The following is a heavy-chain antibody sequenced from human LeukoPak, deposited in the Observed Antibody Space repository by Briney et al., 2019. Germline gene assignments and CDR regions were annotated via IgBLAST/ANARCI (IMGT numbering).Heavy chain of an antibody. CDR1: GGTFSSYA. CDR2: IIPILGTA. Sequence: SVTVSCTASGGTFSSYAISWVRQAPGQGLEWMGGIIPILGTANYAQKFQGRVTITADESTSTAYMELSSLRSEDTAVYYCARDGYDRRGTDPTEPWGQGTLVTVSS. V-gene: IGHV1-69*13. J-gene: IGHJ5*02. D-gene: IGHD3-22*01. CDR3: ARDGYDRRGTDPTEP.